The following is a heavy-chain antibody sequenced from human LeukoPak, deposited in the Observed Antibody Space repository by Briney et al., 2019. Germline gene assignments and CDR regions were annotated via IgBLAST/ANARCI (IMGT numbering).Heavy chain of an antibody. CDR2: INSDGRNT. Sequence: GGSLRLSCAASGFTFSGYWMHGVRQAPGKGLVWVSRINSDGRNTTYADSVKGRFTISRDNAKNTLYLQMNSLRAEDTAVYYCARSTYSISFSDYWGQGTLVTVSS. J-gene: IGHJ4*02. CDR3: ARSTYSISFSDY. D-gene: IGHD6-13*01. V-gene: IGHV3-74*01. CDR1: GFTFSGYW.